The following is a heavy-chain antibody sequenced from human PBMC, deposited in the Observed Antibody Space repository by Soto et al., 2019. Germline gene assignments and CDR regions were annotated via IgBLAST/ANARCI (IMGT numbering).Heavy chain of an antibody. Sequence: EVQLVESGGGLVQPGGSLKLSCAASGFTLTGSAMHWVRQASGKGLEWVGRIRSKTNSYATAYAASVKGRFTISRDDSKNTAFLQMNSLKTEDTAVYYCTRPSYYDSSGYYSDTHFDYWGQGTLVTVSS. CDR2: IRSKTNSYAT. V-gene: IGHV3-73*01. CDR3: TRPSYYDSSGYYSDTHFDY. CDR1: GFTLTGSA. J-gene: IGHJ4*02. D-gene: IGHD3-22*01.